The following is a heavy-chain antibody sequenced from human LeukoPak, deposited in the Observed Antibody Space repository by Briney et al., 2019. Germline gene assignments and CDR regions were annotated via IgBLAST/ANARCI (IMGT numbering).Heavy chain of an antibody. V-gene: IGHV1-2*02. CDR3: ATFMTTVTTDLGY. CDR1: GYTFTGYY. J-gene: IGHJ4*02. D-gene: IGHD4-17*01. CDR2: INPNSGGT. Sequence: ASVKVSCKASGYTFTGYYMHWVRQAPGQGLEWMGWINPNSGGTNYAQKFQGRVTMTRDTSISTAYMELSRLRSDDTAVYYCATFMTTVTTDLGYWGQGTLVTVSS.